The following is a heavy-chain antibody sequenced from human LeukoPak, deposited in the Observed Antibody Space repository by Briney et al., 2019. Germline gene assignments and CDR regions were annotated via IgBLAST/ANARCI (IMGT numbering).Heavy chain of an antibody. CDR1: GYTFTSYD. V-gene: IGHV1-8*01. CDR3: ARERNTKRQLYNWFDP. J-gene: IGHJ5*02. Sequence: ASVKVSCKASGYTFTSYDINWVRQATGQGLEWMGWMNPNSGNTGYAQKFQGRVTMTRNTSISTAYMELSSLRSEDTAVYYCARERNTKRQLYNWFDPWGQGTLVTVSS. CDR2: MNPNSGNT. D-gene: IGHD2-2*01.